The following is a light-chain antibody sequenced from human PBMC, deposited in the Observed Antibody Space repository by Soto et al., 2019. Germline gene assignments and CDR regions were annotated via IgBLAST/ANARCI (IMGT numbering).Light chain of an antibody. Sequence: EIVLTQSPGTLPLSPGDRATLSCRASQSVNSNYLAWYQQKPGQAPRLLLYGASSRAIGIPDRFSGSESGTDFTLTISRLEPEDFAVYYCQQYDTSPPLTFGGGTKVEIK. CDR2: GAS. V-gene: IGKV3-20*01. CDR1: QSVNSNY. J-gene: IGKJ4*01. CDR3: QQYDTSPPLT.